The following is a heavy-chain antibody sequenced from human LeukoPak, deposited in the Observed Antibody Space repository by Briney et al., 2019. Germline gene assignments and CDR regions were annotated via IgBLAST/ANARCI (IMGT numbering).Heavy chain of an antibody. Sequence: SVKVSCKASGGTFSSYAISWVRQAPGKGLAWMGGIIPIFGTANYAQKLQVRVTITTDESTSTAYMELSSLRSEDTAVYYCARSGTAAPWWFDAWGQGTLVTVSS. V-gene: IGHV1-69*05. CDR2: IIPIFGTA. D-gene: IGHD6-13*01. CDR1: GGTFSSYA. CDR3: ARSGTAAPWWFDA. J-gene: IGHJ5*02.